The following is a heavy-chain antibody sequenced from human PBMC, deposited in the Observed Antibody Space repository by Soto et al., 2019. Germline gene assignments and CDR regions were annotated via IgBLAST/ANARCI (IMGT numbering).Heavy chain of an antibody. CDR1: GFTFSGSA. D-gene: IGHD6-19*01. Sequence: EVPLVESGGGLVQPGGSLKLSCAASGFTFSGSAMHWVRQASGKGLEWVGRIRSKANSYATAYAASVKGRFTISRDDSKNTAYLQMNSLKTEDTAVYYCTRSDSQWLTSAYGMDVWGQGTTVTVSS. CDR3: TRSDSQWLTSAYGMDV. CDR2: IRSKANSYAT. J-gene: IGHJ6*02. V-gene: IGHV3-73*02.